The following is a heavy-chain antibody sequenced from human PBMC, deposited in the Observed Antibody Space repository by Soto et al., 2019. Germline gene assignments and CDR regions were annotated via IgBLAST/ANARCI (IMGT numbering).Heavy chain of an antibody. CDR3: ARGVTIFGVVMNWFDP. D-gene: IGHD3-3*01. CDR2: MNPNSGNT. J-gene: IGHJ5*02. Sequence: ASVKVSCKASGYTFTSYDINWVRQATGQGLEWMGWMNPNSGNTGYAQKFQGRVTMTRNTSISTAYMELSSLRSEDTAVYYCARGVTIFGVVMNWFDPWGQGTLVTVSS. V-gene: IGHV1-8*01. CDR1: GYTFTSYD.